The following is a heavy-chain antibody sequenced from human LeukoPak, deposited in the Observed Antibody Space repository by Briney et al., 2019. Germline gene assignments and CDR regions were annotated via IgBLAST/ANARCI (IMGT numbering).Heavy chain of an antibody. CDR3: TRFWSGYAFDM. CDR1: GLTFSSYE. Sequence: GGSLRLSCAASGLTFSSYEMNWVRQAPGKGLEWVSYISGSGRSMYYADSVKGRFTISRDNAKNSLDLQMDSLRAEDTAVYYCTRFWSGYAFDMWGQGTMVTVSS. J-gene: IGHJ3*02. V-gene: IGHV3-48*03. CDR2: ISGSGRSM. D-gene: IGHD3-3*01.